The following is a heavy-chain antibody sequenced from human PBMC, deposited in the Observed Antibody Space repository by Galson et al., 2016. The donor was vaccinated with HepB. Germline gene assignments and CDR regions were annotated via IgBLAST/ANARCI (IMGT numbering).Heavy chain of an antibody. Sequence: SETLSLTCTVSSDPVTSGTYSRSWVRQSPGKGLDWIGYIHDSGNTNYNPSIKSRVTISRDTSKNQFFLELTSVTAADTAVYYCARDEGFYNGMDVWGQGTTVTVAS. CDR1: SDPVTSGTYS. J-gene: IGHJ6*02. CDR2: IHDSGNT. CDR3: ARDEGFYNGMDV. V-gene: IGHV4-61*01. D-gene: IGHD2-2*02.